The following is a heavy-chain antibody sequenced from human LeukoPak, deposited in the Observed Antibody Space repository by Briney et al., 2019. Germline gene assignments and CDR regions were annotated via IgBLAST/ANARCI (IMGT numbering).Heavy chain of an antibody. J-gene: IGHJ4*02. D-gene: IGHD6-19*01. Sequence: SETLSLTCTVSGGSISSYYWSWIRQPPGKGLEWIGHIYYSGSTNYNPSLKSRVTISVDTSKNQLSLKLNSVTAADTAVYYCARVPPRSSGWYFFDYWGQGTLVTVSS. CDR3: ARVPPRSSGWYFFDY. V-gene: IGHV4-59*01. CDR1: GGSISSYY. CDR2: IYYSGST.